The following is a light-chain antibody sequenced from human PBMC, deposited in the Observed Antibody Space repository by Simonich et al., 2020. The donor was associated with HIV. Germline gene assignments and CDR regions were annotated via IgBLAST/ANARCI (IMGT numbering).Light chain of an antibody. CDR3: QSYDSSNQV. Sequence: NFMLTHPHSVSEYPGKTVTISCTRSSGSIASNYVQWYQQRPGSSPTTVIYEDNQRPSGVPDRFSGSIDSSSNSASLTISGLKTEDEANYYCQSYDSSNQVFGGGTQLTVL. J-gene: IGLJ7*01. V-gene: IGLV6-57*01. CDR2: EDN. CDR1: SGSIASNY.